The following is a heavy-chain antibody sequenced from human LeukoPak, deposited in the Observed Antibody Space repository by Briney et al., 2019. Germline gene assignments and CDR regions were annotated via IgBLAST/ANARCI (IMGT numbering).Heavy chain of an antibody. CDR3: ARDAVVVPAANSGYYYYYYGMDV. CDR1: GFTFSSYA. D-gene: IGHD2-2*01. V-gene: IGHV3-30-3*01. Sequence: GGSLRLSCAASGFTFSSYAMHWVRQAPGKGLEWVAVISYDGSNKYYADSVKGRFTISRDNSKNTLYLQMNSLRAEDTAVYYCARDAVVVPAANSGYYYYYYGMDVWGQGTTVTVSS. J-gene: IGHJ6*02. CDR2: ISYDGSNK.